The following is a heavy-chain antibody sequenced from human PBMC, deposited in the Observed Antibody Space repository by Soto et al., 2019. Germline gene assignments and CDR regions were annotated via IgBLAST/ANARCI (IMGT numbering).Heavy chain of an antibody. J-gene: IGHJ4*02. V-gene: IGHV1-69*13. D-gene: IGHD4-17*01. Sequence: ASVKVSCKASGGTFSSYAISWVRQAPGQGLEWMGGIIPIFGTANYAQKFQGRVTIIADESTSTAYMELSSLRSEDTAVYYCASSTGDYVYDYWGQGTLVTVSS. CDR1: GGTFSSYA. CDR3: ASSTGDYVYDY. CDR2: IIPIFGTA.